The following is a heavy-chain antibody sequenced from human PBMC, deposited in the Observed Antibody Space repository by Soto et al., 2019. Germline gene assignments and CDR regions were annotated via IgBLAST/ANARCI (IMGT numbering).Heavy chain of an antibody. CDR2: ISAYNGNT. V-gene: IGHV1-18*01. J-gene: IGHJ5*02. CDR1: GYTFTSYG. CDR3: ATYYDFWSGPFDP. D-gene: IGHD3-3*01. Sequence: GASVKVSCKASGYTFTSYGISWVRQAPGQGLEWMGWISAYNGNTKYSQKFQGRVTITRDTSASTAYMELSSLRSEDTAVYYCATYYDFWSGPFDPWGQGTLVTVSS.